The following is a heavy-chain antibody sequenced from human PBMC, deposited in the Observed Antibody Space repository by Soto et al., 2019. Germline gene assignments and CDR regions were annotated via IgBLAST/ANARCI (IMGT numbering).Heavy chain of an antibody. CDR3: ARRGYSYGLLYYYGMDV. J-gene: IGHJ6*02. Sequence: SETLSLTCAVSGGAISSSNWWSWVRQPPGKGLEWIGEIYHSGSTNYNPSLKSRVTISVDKSKNQFSLKLSSVTAADTAVYYCARRGYSYGLLYYYGMDVWGQGTTVTVSS. V-gene: IGHV4-4*02. CDR2: IYHSGST. D-gene: IGHD5-18*01. CDR1: GGAISSSNW.